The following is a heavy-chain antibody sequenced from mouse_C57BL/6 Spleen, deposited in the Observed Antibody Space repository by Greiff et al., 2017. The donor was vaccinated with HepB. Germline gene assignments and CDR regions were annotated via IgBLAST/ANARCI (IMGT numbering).Heavy chain of an antibody. CDR2: IDPSDSYT. CDR1: GYTFTSYW. CDR3: ARYYGNHEAMDY. D-gene: IGHD2-1*01. Sequence: VQLQQPGAELVKPGASVKLSCKASGYTFTSYWMQWVKQRPGQGLEWIGEIDPSDSYTNYNQKFKGKATLTGDTSSSTAYMQLSSLTSEDSAVYNCARYYGNHEAMDYGGQGTSVTVAS. V-gene: IGHV1-50*01. J-gene: IGHJ4*01.